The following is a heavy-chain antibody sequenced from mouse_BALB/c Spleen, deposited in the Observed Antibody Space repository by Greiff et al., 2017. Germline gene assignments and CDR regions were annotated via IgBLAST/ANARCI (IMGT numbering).Heavy chain of an antibody. Sequence: VQLQQSGAELVKPGASVKLSCTASGFNIKDTYMHWVKQRPEQGLEWIGRIDPANGNTKYDPKFQGKATITADTSSNTAYLQLSSLTSEDTAVYYCARSFYGPSFDDWGQGTTLTVSS. D-gene: IGHD2-10*01. CDR2: IDPANGNT. CDR3: ARSFYGPSFDD. J-gene: IGHJ2*01. CDR1: GFNIKDTY. V-gene: IGHV14-3*02.